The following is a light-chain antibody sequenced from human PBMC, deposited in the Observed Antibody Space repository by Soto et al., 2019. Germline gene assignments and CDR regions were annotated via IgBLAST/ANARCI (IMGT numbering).Light chain of an antibody. CDR1: QSVRTY. CDR3: QQRSIWPIT. Sequence: VCTQKKGTLTLSPGERATLSCMASQSVRTYLAWYQQKPGQAPRLLIYDASNRATGIPARFSGSGSGTDFTLTISSLEPEDFAVYYCQQRSIWPITCGQGTRLEIK. J-gene: IGKJ5*01. V-gene: IGKV3-11*01. CDR2: DAS.